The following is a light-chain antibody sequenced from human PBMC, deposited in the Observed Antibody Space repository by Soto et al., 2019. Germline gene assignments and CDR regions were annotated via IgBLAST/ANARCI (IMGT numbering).Light chain of an antibody. V-gene: IGKV3-20*01. CDR2: GAS. CDR1: ESISSSY. J-gene: IGKJ4*01. CDR3: QQFET. Sequence: EIVLTQSPGTLSLSPGEIATLSCRATESISSSYLAWYQQKPGQAPRLLIYGASSRAAGIPDRFSGSGSGTDFTLTISRLEPEDFAVYYCQQFETFGGGTKVDIK.